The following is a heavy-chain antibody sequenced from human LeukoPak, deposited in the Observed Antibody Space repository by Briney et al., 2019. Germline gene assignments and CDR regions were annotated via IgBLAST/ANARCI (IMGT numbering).Heavy chain of an antibody. CDR2: INPSGGST. CDR1: GYTFTSYY. V-gene: IGHV1-46*01. J-gene: IGHJ3*02. CDR3: ARGNIVVVTAMGASDI. D-gene: IGHD2-21*02. Sequence: ASVKVSCKASGYTFTSYYMHWVRQAPGQGLEWMGIINPSGGSTSYAQKFQGRVTMTRDTSTSTVYMELSSLRSEDTAVYYCARGNIVVVTAMGASDIWGQGTMVTVSS.